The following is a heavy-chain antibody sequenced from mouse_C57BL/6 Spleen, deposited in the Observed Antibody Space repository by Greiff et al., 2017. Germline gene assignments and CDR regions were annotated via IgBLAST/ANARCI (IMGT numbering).Heavy chain of an antibody. V-gene: IGHV14-2*01. CDR2: LDPEDGET. Sequence: VQLKQSGAELVKPGASVKLSCTASGFNITDYYMHWVKQRTEQGLEWIGRLDPEDGETKYAPKFQGKATITADTSSNTAYLQLSSLTSEDTAVYYCANYYGSSSPFDYGGQGTTLTVSA. CDR3: ANYYGSSSPFDY. D-gene: IGHD1-1*01. J-gene: IGHJ2*01. CDR1: GFNITDYY.